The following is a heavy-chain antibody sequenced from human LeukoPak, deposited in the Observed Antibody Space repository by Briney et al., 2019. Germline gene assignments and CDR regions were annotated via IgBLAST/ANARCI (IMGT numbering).Heavy chain of an antibody. CDR1: GGSVSSGR. V-gene: IGHV3-21*01. J-gene: IGHJ4*02. CDR2: ISGSSSYI. CDR3: ARDRIAVAGAFDY. D-gene: IGHD6-19*01. Sequence: PSETLSLTCSVSGGSVSSGRFYWTWIRQPPGKGLEWVSSISGSSSYIYYADSVKGRFTISRDNAKRSLSLRMNSLRTEDTAVYYCARDRIAVAGAFDYWGQGTLVTVSP.